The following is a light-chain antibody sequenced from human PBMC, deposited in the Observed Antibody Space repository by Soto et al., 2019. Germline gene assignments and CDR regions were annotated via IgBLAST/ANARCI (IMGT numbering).Light chain of an antibody. CDR2: AAX. V-gene: IGKV1-39*01. J-gene: IGKJ4*01. Sequence: DIQMTQSPSSLSASAGDRVTITCRASQNIRSSLNWYQQKLGKAPKLLIYAAXXXXXXXXXRFSGSGSGTDFTLTISSLQPEDFATYYCQQSYSTPLTFGGGTKVDIK. CDR3: QQSYSTPLT. CDR1: QNIRSS.